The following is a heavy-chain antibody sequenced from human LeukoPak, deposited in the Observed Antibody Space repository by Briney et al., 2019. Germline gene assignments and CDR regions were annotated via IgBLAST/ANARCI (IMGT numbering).Heavy chain of an antibody. D-gene: IGHD5-18*01. CDR2: INHSGST. Sequence: SETLSLTCAVYGGSFSGYYWRWIRQPPGKGLEWIGEINHSGSTNYNPSLKSRVTISVDTSKNQFPLKLSSVTAADTAVYYCARDRIQLWYTGPKFDYWGQGTLVTVSS. CDR1: GGSFSGYY. V-gene: IGHV4-34*01. J-gene: IGHJ4*02. CDR3: ARDRIQLWYTGPKFDY.